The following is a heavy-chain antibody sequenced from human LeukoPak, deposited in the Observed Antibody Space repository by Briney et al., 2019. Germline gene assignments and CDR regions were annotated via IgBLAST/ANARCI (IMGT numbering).Heavy chain of an antibody. J-gene: IGHJ4*02. Sequence: PSETLSLTCAVYGGSFSGYYWSWIRQPPGKGLEWIGEINHSGSTNYNPSLKSRVTISVDTSKNQFSLKLSSVTAADTAVYYCARSFRFGELLYYFDYWGQGTLVTVSS. CDR3: ARSFRFGELLYYFDY. CDR1: GGSFSGYY. V-gene: IGHV4-34*01. CDR2: INHSGST. D-gene: IGHD3-10*01.